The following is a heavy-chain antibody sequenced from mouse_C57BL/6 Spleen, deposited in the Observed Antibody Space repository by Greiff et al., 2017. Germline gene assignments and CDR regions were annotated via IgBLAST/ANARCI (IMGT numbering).Heavy chain of an antibody. CDR3: ARGEYDGYRLYAMDY. Sequence: QVQLKQPGAELVKPGASVKMSCKASGYTFTSYWITWVKQRPGQGLEWIGDIYPGSGSTNYNEKFKSKATLTVDTSSSTAYMQLSSLTSEDSAVYYCARGEYDGYRLYAMDYWGQGTSVTVSS. CDR1: GYTFTSYW. CDR2: IYPGSGST. V-gene: IGHV1-55*01. D-gene: IGHD2-3*01. J-gene: IGHJ4*01.